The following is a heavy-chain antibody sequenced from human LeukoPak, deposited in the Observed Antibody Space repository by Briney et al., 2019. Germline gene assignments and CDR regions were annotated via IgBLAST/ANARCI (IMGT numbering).Heavy chain of an antibody. Sequence: GGSLRLSCAASGFTFSSYGMHWVRQAPGKGLEWVAFIRYDGSNKYYADSVKGRFTISRDNSKNTLYLHVNSLRPEDTAVYYCARDHVNWFDPWGQGTLVTVSS. CDR3: ARDHVNWFDP. CDR1: GFTFSSYG. CDR2: IRYDGSNK. V-gene: IGHV3-30*02. J-gene: IGHJ5*02.